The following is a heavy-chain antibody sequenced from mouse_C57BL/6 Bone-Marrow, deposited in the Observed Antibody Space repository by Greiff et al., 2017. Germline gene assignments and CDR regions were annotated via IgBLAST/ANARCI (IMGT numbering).Heavy chain of an antibody. CDR1: GFNIKDDY. CDR2: IDPEIGDT. CDR3: SSFDGNYVDF. V-gene: IGHV14-4*01. J-gene: IGHJ2*01. Sequence: VQLQQSGAELVRPGASVKLSCTASGFNIKDDYIHWVKQRPEQGLEWIGWIDPEIGDTEYASKFQGKATITSDTSSNTAYLQLSSLTSEDTAVYYCSSFDGNYVDFWGQGTPLTGAS. D-gene: IGHD2-3*01.